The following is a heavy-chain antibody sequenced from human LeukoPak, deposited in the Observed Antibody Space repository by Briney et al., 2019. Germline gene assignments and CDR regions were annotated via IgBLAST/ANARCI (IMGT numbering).Heavy chain of an antibody. Sequence: GGSLRPSCAASGFTFSSYGMHWVRQAPGKGLEWVAVIWYDGSNKYYADSVKGRFTISRDNSKNTLYLQMNSLRAEDTAVYYCARETDDYPTYFDYWGQGTLVTVSS. J-gene: IGHJ4*02. CDR2: IWYDGSNK. D-gene: IGHD4-11*01. V-gene: IGHV3-33*01. CDR3: ARETDDYPTYFDY. CDR1: GFTFSSYG.